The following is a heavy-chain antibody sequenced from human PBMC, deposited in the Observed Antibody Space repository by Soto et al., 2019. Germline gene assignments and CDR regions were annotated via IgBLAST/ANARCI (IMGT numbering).Heavy chain of an antibody. V-gene: IGHV4-4*07. Sequence: PSETLSLTCTVSGGSISSYYWSWIRQPAGKGLEWIGRIYTSGSTNYNPSLKSRVTMSVDTSKNQFSQKLSSVTAADTAAYYCARDLVGATTFDYYYYGMDVWGQVTTVTV. CDR3: ARDLVGATTFDYYYYGMDV. J-gene: IGHJ6*02. CDR2: IYTSGST. CDR1: GGSISSYY. D-gene: IGHD1-26*01.